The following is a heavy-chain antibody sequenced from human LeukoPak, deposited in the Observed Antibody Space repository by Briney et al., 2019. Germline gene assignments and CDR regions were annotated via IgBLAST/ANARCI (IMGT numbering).Heavy chain of an antibody. D-gene: IGHD3-9*01. CDR3: ARSDPAFFLTGYLDAFDI. J-gene: IGHJ3*02. Sequence: KPSETLSLTCTVSGGSISSYYWSWIRQPAGKGLEWIGRIYTSGSTNYNPSLKSRVTMSVDTSKNQFSLKLSSVTAADTAVYYCARSDPAFFLTGYLDAFDIWGQGTMVTVSS. CDR2: IYTSGST. V-gene: IGHV4-4*07. CDR1: GGSISSYY.